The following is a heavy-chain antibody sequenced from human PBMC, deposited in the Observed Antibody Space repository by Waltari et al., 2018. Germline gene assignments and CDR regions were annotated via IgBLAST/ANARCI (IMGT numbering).Heavy chain of an antibody. J-gene: IGHJ4*02. V-gene: IGHV6-1*01. CDR3: AREYDYVWGTPDYYFDY. CDR2: TYYRAKWYN. Sequence: QVQLQQSGPGLVKPSQTLSLTCAISGDSVFSNRAAWNWIRQSPSRGLEWLGRTYYRAKWYNDYAVYVKSRITINPDTSKNHFSLQLNAVTPEDTAVYYCAREYDYVWGTPDYYFDYWGQGTLVTVSS. CDR1: GDSVFSNRAA. D-gene: IGHD3-16*01.